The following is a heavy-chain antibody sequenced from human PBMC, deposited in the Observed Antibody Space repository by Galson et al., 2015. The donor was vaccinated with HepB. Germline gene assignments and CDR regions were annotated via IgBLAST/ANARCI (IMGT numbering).Heavy chain of an antibody. CDR3: ARGALVGVVGGNQNNWFDP. Sequence: SVKVSCKASGYTFSTYSIIWVRQAPGQGLEWMGWISPYNGNTNYARKFQGRVTMTTDISTSTAYMELRSLRSDDTAVYYCARGALVGVVGGNQNNWFDPWGQGTLVTVSS. CDR1: GYTFSTYS. J-gene: IGHJ5*02. D-gene: IGHD2-15*01. CDR2: ISPYNGNT. V-gene: IGHV1-18*01.